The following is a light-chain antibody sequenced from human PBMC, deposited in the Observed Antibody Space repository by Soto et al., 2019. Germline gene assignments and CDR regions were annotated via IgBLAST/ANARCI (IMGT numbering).Light chain of an antibody. V-gene: IGKV3-20*01. CDR3: QQYGSSPLT. Sequence: EIVLTQSPGTLSLSPGERATLSCRASQSVSSSFLAWYQQKPGQAPRLLIYGASSRATGIPDRFSGSGSGTDFTLTISRLEPEDVAVYYCQQYGSSPLTGGGGTKVEIK. CDR1: QSVSSSF. J-gene: IGKJ4*01. CDR2: GAS.